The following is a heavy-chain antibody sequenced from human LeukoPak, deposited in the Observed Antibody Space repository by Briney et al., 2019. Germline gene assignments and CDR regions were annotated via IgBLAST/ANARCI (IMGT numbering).Heavy chain of an antibody. D-gene: IGHD3-10*01. CDR3: ARVEYYGAGGTFQH. CDR2: IYYSGST. V-gene: IGHV4-59*01. Sequence: SETLSLTCTVSAGSISSYYWRCIRQPPGKGLEWIGYIYYSGSTNYNPSLKSRVTMSVDTSKNQFSLKLSSVTAADTAVHYCARVEYYGAGGTFQHWGQGTLVTVSS. J-gene: IGHJ1*01. CDR1: AGSISSYY.